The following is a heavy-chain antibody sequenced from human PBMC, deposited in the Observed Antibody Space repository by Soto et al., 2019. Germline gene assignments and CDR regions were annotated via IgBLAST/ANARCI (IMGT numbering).Heavy chain of an antibody. CDR2: IYYSGST. Sequence: QLQLQESGPGLVKPSETLSLTCTVSGGSIRSSGYYWGWIRQPPGKGLEWIGSIYYSGSTYHNPYLKSRVTISVDTSKNQFSLKLSFVTAADTAVYFCAMDCSSSRYYGGYNSGLDVWGQGTTVTVSS. CDR3: AMDCSSSRYYGGYNSGLDV. J-gene: IGHJ6*02. V-gene: IGHV4-39*01. D-gene: IGHD2-2*01. CDR1: GGSIRSSGYY.